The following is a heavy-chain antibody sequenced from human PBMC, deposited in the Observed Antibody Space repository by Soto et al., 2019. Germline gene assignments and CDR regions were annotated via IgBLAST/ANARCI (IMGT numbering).Heavy chain of an antibody. Sequence: QITLKESGPPVVKPTQTLTLTCTFSGFSLSSSGVGVGWIRQPPGKALEWLALIYWDDDKRYSPSLKSRLTITKHTSKKQVVLTMTNMNPVDTATYYCAHGTEKFDPWGQGTLVTVSS. V-gene: IGHV2-5*02. J-gene: IGHJ5*02. CDR1: GFSLSSSGVG. CDR2: IYWDDDK. CDR3: AHGTEKFDP.